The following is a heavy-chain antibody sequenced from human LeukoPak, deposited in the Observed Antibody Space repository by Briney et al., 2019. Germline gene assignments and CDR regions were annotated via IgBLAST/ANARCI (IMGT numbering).Heavy chain of an antibody. Sequence: SETLSLTCTVSGGSISSSSYYWGWIRQPPGKGLEWIGSIYYSGSTYYNPSLKSRVTISVDTSKNQFSLKLSSVTAADTAVYYCARVFRMKGVYWFDPWGQGTLVTVSS. CDR2: IYYSGST. D-gene: IGHD2-8*01. V-gene: IGHV4-39*07. CDR1: GGSISSSSYY. CDR3: ARVFRMKGVYWFDP. J-gene: IGHJ5*02.